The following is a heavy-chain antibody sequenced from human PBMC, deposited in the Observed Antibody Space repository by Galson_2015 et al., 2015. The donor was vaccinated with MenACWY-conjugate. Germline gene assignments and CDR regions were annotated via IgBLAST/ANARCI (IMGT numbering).Heavy chain of an antibody. V-gene: IGHV1-18*01. J-gene: IGHJ1*01. CDR1: GYTFTSYG. D-gene: IGHD5-24*01. CDR2: ISTYNGDT. Sequence: SVKVSCKASGYTFTSYGISWVRQAPGQGLEWMGWISTYNGDTNYAQRLQGRVTMTTDTSTSTAYLEMRSLRSDDTAVYYCARNSALEEISAGPNVYWGQGTLPTVSS. CDR3: ARNSALEEISAGPNVY.